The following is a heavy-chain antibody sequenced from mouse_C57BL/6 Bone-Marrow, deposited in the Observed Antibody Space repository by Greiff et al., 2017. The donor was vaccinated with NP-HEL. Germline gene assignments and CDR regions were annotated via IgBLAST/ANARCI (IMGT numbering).Heavy chain of an antibody. CDR1: GYTFTEYT. Sequence: VKLQESGAELVKPGASVKLSCKASGYTFTEYTIHWVKQRSGQGLEWIGWFYPGSGSIKYNEKFKDKATLTADKSSSTVYMELSRLTSEDSAVYFCARDEEGVLRGGYYAMDYWGQGTSVTVSS. V-gene: IGHV1-62-2*01. J-gene: IGHJ4*01. CDR3: ARDEEGVLRGGYYAMDY. CDR2: FYPGSGSI. D-gene: IGHD1-1*01.